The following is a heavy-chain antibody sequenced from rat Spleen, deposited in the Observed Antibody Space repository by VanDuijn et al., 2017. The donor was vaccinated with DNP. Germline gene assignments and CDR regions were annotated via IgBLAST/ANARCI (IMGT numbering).Heavy chain of an antibody. CDR3: TTAGSAGFVY. CDR1: GFTFSDYA. CDR2: IIYDSSST. V-gene: IGHV5S10*01. J-gene: IGHJ3*01. Sequence: EVQLVESGGGLAQPGISLELFCAASGFTFSDYAMAWVRQSPKKGLEWVATIIYDSSSTYDRDSVKGRFTISRDNGKDPLYLQMDSLRTEDTATYYCTTAGSAGFVYWGQGTLVTVSS. D-gene: IGHD5-1*01.